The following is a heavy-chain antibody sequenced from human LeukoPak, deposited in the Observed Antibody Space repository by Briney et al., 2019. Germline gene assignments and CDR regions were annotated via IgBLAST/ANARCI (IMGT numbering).Heavy chain of an antibody. CDR2: ISSSSSYI. Sequence: PGGSLRLSCAASGFTFSSYSMNWVRQAPGKGLEWVSSISSSSSYIYYADSVKGRFTISRDNAKNSLYLQMNSLRAEDTVVYYCARVLRYFDRGAFDIWGQGTMVTVSS. D-gene: IGHD3-9*01. CDR3: ARVLRYFDRGAFDI. V-gene: IGHV3-21*01. J-gene: IGHJ3*02. CDR1: GFTFSSYS.